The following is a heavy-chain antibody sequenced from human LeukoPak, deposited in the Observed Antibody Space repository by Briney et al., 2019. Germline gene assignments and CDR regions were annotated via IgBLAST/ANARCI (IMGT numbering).Heavy chain of an antibody. D-gene: IGHD2-15*01. CDR1: GFTFSSYA. CDR3: ARDDEDYGMDV. CDR2: ISSNGGST. V-gene: IGHV3-64*01. J-gene: IGHJ6*02. Sequence: GGSLRLSCAASGFTFSSYAMHWVRQAPGKGLEYVSAISSNGGSTYYANSVKGRFTISRDNSKNTLYLQMGSLRAEDMAVYYCARDDEDYGMDVWGQGTTVTVSS.